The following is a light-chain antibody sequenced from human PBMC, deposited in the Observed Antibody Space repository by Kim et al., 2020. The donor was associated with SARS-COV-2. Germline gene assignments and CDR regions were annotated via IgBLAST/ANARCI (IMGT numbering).Light chain of an antibody. CDR1: SSDVGGYKY. CDR3: SSDAGSNNFL. V-gene: IGLV2-8*01. CDR2: EVS. Sequence: QSALTQPPSASGSPGQSVTISCTGTSSDVGGYKYVSWYQQYPGKAPKLMIYEVSKRPSGVPDRFSGSKSGNTASLSVSGLQAEDEADYYCSSDAGSNNFLFGGGTQLTVL. J-gene: IGLJ2*01.